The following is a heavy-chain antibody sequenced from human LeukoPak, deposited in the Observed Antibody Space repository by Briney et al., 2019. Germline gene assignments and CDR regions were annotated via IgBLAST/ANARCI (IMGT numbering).Heavy chain of an antibody. CDR2: ISYGGDNK. J-gene: IGHJ4*02. CDR3: ARDFEAHDLRPIGY. Sequence: GGSLRLSCAASGFTFSSYAMHWVRQAPGKGREWGAVISYGGDNKYYADAVKGRFTISKDNSKNTRYLQMNSLRAEDTAVYYCARDFEAHDLRPIGYWGQGTLVTVSS. D-gene: IGHD3-3*01. V-gene: IGHV3-30*01. CDR1: GFTFSSYA.